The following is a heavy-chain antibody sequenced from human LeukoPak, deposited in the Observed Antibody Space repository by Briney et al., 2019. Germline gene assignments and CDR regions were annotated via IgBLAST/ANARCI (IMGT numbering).Heavy chain of an antibody. Sequence: PETLSLTCTVSGGSISSYAWSWVRQPPGKGLECIGYIYYSGSTNYNPPLKSRVHISVDTSKNQFSLQLRCVTAADTAVYYCARGSAPWNFDYWGQGTLVTVS. CDR1: GGSISSYA. CDR3: ARGSAPWNFDY. CDR2: IYYSGST. J-gene: IGHJ4*02. D-gene: IGHD3-10*01. V-gene: IGHV4-59*01.